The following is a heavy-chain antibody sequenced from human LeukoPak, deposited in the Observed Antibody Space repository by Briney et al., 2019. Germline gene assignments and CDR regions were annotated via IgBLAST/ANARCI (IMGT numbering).Heavy chain of an antibody. CDR3: ARAYPLPLSGPVDY. CDR1: GGSFSGYY. J-gene: IGHJ4*02. Sequence: SETLSLTCAVYGGSFSGYYWSWIRQPPGKGLEWIGEINHSGSADYNPSLKSRVTISVDTSKNQFSLNLNSVTAADTAVYYCARAYPLPLSGPVDYWGQETLVTVSS. V-gene: IGHV4-34*01. CDR2: INHSGSA.